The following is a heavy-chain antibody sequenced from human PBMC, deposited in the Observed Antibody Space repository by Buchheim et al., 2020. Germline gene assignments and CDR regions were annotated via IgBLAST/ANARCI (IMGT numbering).Heavy chain of an antibody. J-gene: IGHJ4*02. V-gene: IGHV4-30-4*01. D-gene: IGHD6-19*01. CDR3: AREVAVAGTGGSFDY. CDR1: GGSISSGDYY. CDR2: IYYSGST. Sequence: QVQLQQWGAGLLKPSQTLSLTCTVSGGSISSGDYYWSWIRQPPGKGLEWIGYIYYSGSTYYNPSLKRRVTISVDTSQNQFSLKLSSVTAADTAVYYCAREVAVAGTGGSFDYWGQGTL.